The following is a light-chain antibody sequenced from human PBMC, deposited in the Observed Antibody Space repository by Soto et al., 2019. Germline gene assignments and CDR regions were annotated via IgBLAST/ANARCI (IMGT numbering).Light chain of an antibody. J-gene: IGKJ2*01. CDR2: AAS. CDR1: QSISNF. V-gene: IGKV1-39*01. CDR3: QQSYTTPYT. Sequence: DIQMTQSPSSLSASVGDRVTITCRASQSISNFLNWYQQKPGKAPELLIYAASSLHSGDPSRFSGSGYGTNFTLTISSLQPEDFATYSCQQSYTTPYTFGQGTKLEIK.